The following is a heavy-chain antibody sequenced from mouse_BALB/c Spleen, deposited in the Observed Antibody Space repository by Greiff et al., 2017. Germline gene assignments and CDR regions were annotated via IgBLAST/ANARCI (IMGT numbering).Heavy chain of an antibody. CDR1: GYTFTDYN. Sequence: EVQLQQSGPELVKPGASVKISCKASGYTFTDYNMHWVKQSHGKSLEWIGYIYPYNGGTGYNQKFKSKATLTVDNSSSTAYMELRSLTSEDSAVYYCAVYYGYGWFAYWGQGTLVTVSA. J-gene: IGHJ3*01. CDR2: IYPYNGGT. V-gene: IGHV1S29*02. CDR3: AVYYGYGWFAY. D-gene: IGHD1-2*01.